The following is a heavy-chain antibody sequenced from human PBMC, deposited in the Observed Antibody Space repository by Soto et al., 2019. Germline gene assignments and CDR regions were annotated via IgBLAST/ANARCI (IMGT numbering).Heavy chain of an antibody. Sequence: ASVKVSCKASGYTFTSYGISWVRQAPGQGLEWMGWISAYNGNTNYAQKLQGRVTMTTDTSTSTAYMELRSLRSDDTAVYYCARDGGTTIFGVVSAYFDYWGQGTLVTVSS. CDR3: ARDGGTTIFGVVSAYFDY. J-gene: IGHJ4*02. CDR2: ISAYNGNT. V-gene: IGHV1-18*01. CDR1: GYTFTSYG. D-gene: IGHD3-3*01.